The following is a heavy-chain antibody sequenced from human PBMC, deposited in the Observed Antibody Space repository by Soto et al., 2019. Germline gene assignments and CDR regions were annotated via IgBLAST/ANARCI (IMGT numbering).Heavy chain of an antibody. V-gene: IGHV1-3*01. CDR2: INAGNGNT. CDR1: GYTFTTYA. CDR3: ARDWAVAPFDV. Sequence: QVQLVQSGAEVKKPGASVKVSCKASGYTFTTYAMHLVRQAPGQRLEWMGWINAGNGNTKYSQKFQGRVTITRDTSASTAYMELSSLRSEDTAVYYCARDWAVAPFDVWGQGTTVTVSS. D-gene: IGHD2-15*01. J-gene: IGHJ6*02.